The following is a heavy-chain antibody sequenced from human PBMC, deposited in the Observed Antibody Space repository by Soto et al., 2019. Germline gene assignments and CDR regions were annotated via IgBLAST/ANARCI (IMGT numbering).Heavy chain of an antibody. J-gene: IGHJ4*02. Sequence: EVQLVESGGGLVQPGGSLRLSCAASGFTFSDHYMDWVRQAPGKGLEWVGRIRNKGDGLTTEYAASVKGRFTISRDDSRNSLDLEMNSLKSEGTAVYYCAGGPDRSGRYYCDYWGQGTLVTVSS. CDR2: IRNKGDGLTT. CDR3: AGGPDRSGRYYCDY. V-gene: IGHV3-72*01. CDR1: GFTFSDHY. D-gene: IGHD6-19*01.